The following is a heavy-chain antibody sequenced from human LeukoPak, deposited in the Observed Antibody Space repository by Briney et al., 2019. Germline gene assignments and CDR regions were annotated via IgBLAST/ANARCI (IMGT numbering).Heavy chain of an antibody. Sequence: PGGSLRLSCAASGFTFSSYAMSWVRQAPGKGLEWVSSISGSGGSTYYADSVKGRFTISRDNSKNTLYLQMNSLRAEDTAVYYCAKEITHYGDWGYYYGMDVWGQGTTVTVSS. D-gene: IGHD4-17*01. CDR2: ISGSGGST. CDR1: GFTFSSYA. CDR3: AKEITHYGDWGYYYGMDV. J-gene: IGHJ6*02. V-gene: IGHV3-23*01.